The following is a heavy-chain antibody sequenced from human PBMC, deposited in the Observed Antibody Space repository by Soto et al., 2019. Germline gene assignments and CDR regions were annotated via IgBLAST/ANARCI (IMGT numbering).Heavy chain of an antibody. CDR3: TRDIGGKGAY. CDR1: GFTFSSYL. D-gene: IGHD3-10*01. V-gene: IGHV3-74*01. J-gene: IGHJ4*02. Sequence: GGSLRVSCAASGFTFSSYLMHWVRQVPGKGLLWVSRIDEYGNTINYADSVKGRFTISRDNARNTLYLEMNSLRAEDTALYYCTRDIGGKGAYWGPGTLVTVSS. CDR2: IDEYGNTI.